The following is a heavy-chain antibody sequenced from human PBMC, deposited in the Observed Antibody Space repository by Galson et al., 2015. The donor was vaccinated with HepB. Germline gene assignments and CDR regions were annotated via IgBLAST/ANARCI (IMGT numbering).Heavy chain of an antibody. D-gene: IGHD3-3*01. J-gene: IGHJ4*02. V-gene: IGHV3-7*04. CDR3: ARGAAPSYYDFWSGWGFDY. CDR2: IKQDGSEK. CDR1: GFTFSSYW. Sequence: SLRLSCAASGFTFSSYWMSWVRQAPGKGLEWVANIKQDGSEKYYVDSVKGRFTISRDNAKNSLFLQMNSLRAEDTAVYYCARGAAPSYYDFWSGWGFDYWGQGTLVTVSS.